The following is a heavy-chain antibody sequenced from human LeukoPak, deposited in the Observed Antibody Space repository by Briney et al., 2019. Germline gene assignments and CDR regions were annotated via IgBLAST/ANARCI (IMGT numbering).Heavy chain of an antibody. V-gene: IGHV1-8*03. CDR1: GYTFTSYD. D-gene: IGHD3-10*01. CDR2: MDPNSGNT. Sequence: GASVKVSCKASGYTFTSYDINWVRQATGQGLEWMGWMDPNSGNTGYAQKFQGRVTITRNTSISTAYIELSSLRSEDTAVYYCARVLWFGDENWFDPWGQGTLVTVSS. J-gene: IGHJ5*02. CDR3: ARVLWFGDENWFDP.